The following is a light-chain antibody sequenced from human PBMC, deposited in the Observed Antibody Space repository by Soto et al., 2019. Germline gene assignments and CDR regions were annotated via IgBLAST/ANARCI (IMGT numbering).Light chain of an antibody. CDR3: QQSYRSPYT. J-gene: IGKJ2*01. CDR1: QSINIY. CDR2: GAS. Sequence: IQMAQSPSSLSASVGDRVTVTCRASQSINIYLNWYQQKPGKAPTLLIYGASSLQSGVPSRFSGGGSRTDFTLTISSLQPEDFATYYCQQSYRSPYTFGQGTKLEIK. V-gene: IGKV1-39*01.